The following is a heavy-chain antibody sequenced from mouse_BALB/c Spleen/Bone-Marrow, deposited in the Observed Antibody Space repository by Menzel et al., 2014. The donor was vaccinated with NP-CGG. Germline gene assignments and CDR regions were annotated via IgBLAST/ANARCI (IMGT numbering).Heavy chain of an antibody. V-gene: IGHV1-85*01. J-gene: IGHJ1*01. CDR3: VRSRLRDWYFDV. CDR1: GNTFTSYD. CDR2: IFPGDSTT. Sequence: VQLQQSGVELVKPGASMKLSCKASGNTFTSYDINWVRQRPEQGLEWIGWIFPGDSTTKYNEKFKGKATLSTDKSSSTVHMQLSRLTSEDSAVYFCVRSRLRDWYFDVWGAGTTVTISS. D-gene: IGHD1-2*01.